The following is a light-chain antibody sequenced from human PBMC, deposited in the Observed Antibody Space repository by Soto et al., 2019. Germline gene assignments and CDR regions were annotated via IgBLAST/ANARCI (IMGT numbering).Light chain of an antibody. CDR3: QQYYSTPLT. CDR1: QSVLYSSNNKNY. CDR2: WAS. J-gene: IGKJ4*01. V-gene: IGKV4-1*01. Sequence: DIVMTQSPDSLAVSLGERATINCKSSQSVLYSSNNKNYLAWYQQKPGQPPKLLIYWASTRESGVPDRFSGSGSGTDFPLTISSLQAEDVAVYYCQQYYSTPLTFDGGTKVEI.